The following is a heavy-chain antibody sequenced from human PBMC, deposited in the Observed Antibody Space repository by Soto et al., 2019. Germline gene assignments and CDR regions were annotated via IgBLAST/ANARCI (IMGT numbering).Heavy chain of an antibody. V-gene: IGHV3-43D*04. Sequence: EVQLVESGGVVVQPGGSLRLSCAASGFTFDDYAMHWVRQAPGKGLEWVSLISWDGGSTYYADSVKGRFTISRDNSKNSLYLQMNSLRAEDTALYYCAKDEERDGYNAVFDYWGQGTLVTVSS. J-gene: IGHJ4*02. CDR2: ISWDGGST. D-gene: IGHD5-12*01. CDR1: GFTFDDYA. CDR3: AKDEERDGYNAVFDY.